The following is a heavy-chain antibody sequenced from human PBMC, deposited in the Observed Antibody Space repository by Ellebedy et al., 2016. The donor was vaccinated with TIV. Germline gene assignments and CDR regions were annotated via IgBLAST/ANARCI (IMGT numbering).Heavy chain of an antibody. CDR2: IYYSGST. Sequence: MPSEPLSLTCTVSGGYISSYYWSWLRQPPGKGLEWIGYIYYSGSTNYNPSLKSRVTISVDTSTKQFSLKLSSVTAADTAVYYCARAYYDSSGYYLQPFAYWGQGTLVTVSS. CDR3: ARAYYDSSGYYLQPFAY. CDR1: GGYISSYY. D-gene: IGHD3-22*01. J-gene: IGHJ4*02. V-gene: IGHV4-59*01.